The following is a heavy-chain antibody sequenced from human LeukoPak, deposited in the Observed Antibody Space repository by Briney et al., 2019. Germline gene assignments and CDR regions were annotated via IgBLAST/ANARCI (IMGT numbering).Heavy chain of an antibody. V-gene: IGHV3-30*04. CDR3: ATNPDY. Sequence: GRSLRLSCAASGFTFSSYAMHWVRQAPGKGLEWVAVISYDGSNKYYADSVKGRFTISRDNSKNTLYLQMNSLRAEDTAVYYCATNPDYWGQGTLVTVSS. CDR2: ISYDGSNK. J-gene: IGHJ4*02. CDR1: GFTFSSYA.